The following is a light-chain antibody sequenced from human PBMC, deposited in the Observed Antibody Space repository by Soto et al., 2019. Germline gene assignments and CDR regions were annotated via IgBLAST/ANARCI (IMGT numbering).Light chain of an antibody. CDR2: DVS. V-gene: IGLV2-14*03. J-gene: IGLJ1*01. CDR1: SSDVGGYNY. Sequence: QSVVTQPATVSGSPGQSITISCTGTSSDVGGYNYVSWYQHHPGKAPKLMIFDVSNRPSGVSTRFSGSKSGNTASLTISGLQPEDEADYYCSSYTTSNTRQIVFGTGTKVTVL. CDR3: SSYTTSNTRQIV.